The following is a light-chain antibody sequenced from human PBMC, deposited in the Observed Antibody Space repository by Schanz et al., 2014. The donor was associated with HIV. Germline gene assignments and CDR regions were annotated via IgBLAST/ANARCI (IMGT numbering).Light chain of an antibody. V-gene: IGKV3-15*01. CDR3: QQYDAWPRT. J-gene: IGKJ1*01. CDR1: QGVGSK. Sequence: EIVMTQSPATLSVSLGARATLSCRASQGVGSKLAWYQQKPGQAPRLLIYGASTRATGIPAKFSGGGYGTEFTLTISSLQSEDFAVYFCQQYDAWPRTFGQGTKVEI. CDR2: GAS.